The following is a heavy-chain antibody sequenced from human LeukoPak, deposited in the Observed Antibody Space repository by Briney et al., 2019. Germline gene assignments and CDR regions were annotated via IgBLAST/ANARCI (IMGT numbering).Heavy chain of an antibody. CDR3: AGGDYGSGSYRYFDS. J-gene: IGHJ4*02. V-gene: IGHV1-18*01. Sequence: DTVTVTCTASGYTFTSYGISWVRQPPGKGLEWMGWISAYSGNTNYAQNLQGRVTITTDTSTSASYMELRSLSSDAAAAYYCAGGDYGSGSYRYFDSWGQGTLVTVSS. D-gene: IGHD3-10*01. CDR2: ISAYSGNT. CDR1: GYTFTSYG.